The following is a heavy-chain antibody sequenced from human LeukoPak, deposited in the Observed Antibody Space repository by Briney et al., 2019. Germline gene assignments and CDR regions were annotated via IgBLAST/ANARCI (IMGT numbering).Heavy chain of an antibody. J-gene: IGHJ5*02. CDR1: GGSISSYY. CDR2: IYYSGST. Sequence: SETLSLTCTVSGGSISSYYWSWIRQPPGKGLEWIGYIYYSGSTNYNPSLKSRVTISVDTSKNQFSLKLSSVTAADTAVYYCARSGAVAGTGDWFDPWGQGTLVTVSS. CDR3: ARSGAVAGTGDWFDP. V-gene: IGHV4-59*01. D-gene: IGHD6-19*01.